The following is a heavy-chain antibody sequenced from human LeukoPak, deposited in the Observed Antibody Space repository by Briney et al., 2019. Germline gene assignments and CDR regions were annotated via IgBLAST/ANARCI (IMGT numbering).Heavy chain of an antibody. J-gene: IGHJ4*02. CDR3: ASDGLNTGSWYFDY. Sequence: SETLSLTCTVSGGSISGYYWNWIRQPPGKGPEWIGYIYYSGNTNYNPSLKSRVTMSLDSSNNQFSLRLTSVTAADTAVYYCASDGLNTGSWYFDYWGQGTLATVSS. V-gene: IGHV4-59*01. CDR1: GGSISGYY. D-gene: IGHD1-26*01. CDR2: IYYSGNT.